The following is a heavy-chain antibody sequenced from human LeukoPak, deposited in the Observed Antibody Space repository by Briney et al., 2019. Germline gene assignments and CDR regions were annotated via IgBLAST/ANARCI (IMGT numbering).Heavy chain of an antibody. CDR1: GGSISSSSYY. D-gene: IGHD2-21*02. CDR2: IYYSGST. J-gene: IGHJ4*02. Sequence: SETLSLTCTVSGGSISSSSYYWGWIRQPPGKGLEWTGSIYYSGSTYYNPSLKSRVTISVDTSKNQFSLKLSSVTAADTAVYYCARHEVVVTAIGLDYFDYWGQGTLVTVSS. CDR3: ARHEVVVTAIGLDYFDY. V-gene: IGHV4-39*01.